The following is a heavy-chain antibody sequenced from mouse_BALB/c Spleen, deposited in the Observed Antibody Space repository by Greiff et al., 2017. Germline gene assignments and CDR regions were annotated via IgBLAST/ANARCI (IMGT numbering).Heavy chain of an antibody. CDR2: ISTYYGDA. CDR3: ARGYYGSSYDAMDY. V-gene: IGHV1S137*01. J-gene: IGHJ4*01. D-gene: IGHD1-1*01. Sequence: QVHVKQSGAELVRPGVSVKISCKGSGYTFTDYAMHWVKQSHAKSLEWIGVISTYYGDASYNQKFKGKATMTVDKSSSTAYMELARLTSEDSAIYYCARGYYGSSYDAMDYGGQGTAVTGSS. CDR1: GYTFTDYA.